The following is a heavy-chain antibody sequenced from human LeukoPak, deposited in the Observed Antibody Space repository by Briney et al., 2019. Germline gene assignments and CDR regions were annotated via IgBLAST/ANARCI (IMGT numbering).Heavy chain of an antibody. CDR3: ASSYSSGWYRATNDY. J-gene: IGHJ4*02. V-gene: IGHV3-21*01. Sequence: GGSLRLSCAASGLTFSSYSMNWVRQAPGKGLEWVSSISSSSSYIYYADSVKGRFTISRDNAKNSLYLQMNSLRAEDTAVYYCASSYSSGWYRATNDYWGQGTLVTVSS. CDR2: ISSSSSYI. D-gene: IGHD6-19*01. CDR1: GLTFSSYS.